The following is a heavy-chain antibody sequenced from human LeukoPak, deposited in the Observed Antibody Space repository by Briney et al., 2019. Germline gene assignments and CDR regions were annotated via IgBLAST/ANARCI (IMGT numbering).Heavy chain of an antibody. CDR2: IYYSGST. CDR1: GGSISSSSYY. J-gene: IGHJ4*02. V-gene: IGHV4-39*07. Sequence: ETLSLTCTVSGGSISSSSYYWGWIRQPPGKGLEWIGSIYYSGSTYYNPSLKSRVTISVDTSKNQFSLKLSSVTAADTAVYYCARIGPTYYFDYWGQGTLVTVSS. CDR3: ARIGPTYYFDY.